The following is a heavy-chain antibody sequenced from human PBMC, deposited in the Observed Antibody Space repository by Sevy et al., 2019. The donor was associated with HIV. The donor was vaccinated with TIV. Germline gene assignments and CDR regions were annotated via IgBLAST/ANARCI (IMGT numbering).Heavy chain of an antibody. CDR1: GFTFSGSA. V-gene: IGHV3-73*01. Sequence: GGSLRLSCAASGFTFSGSAMHWVRQASGKGLEWVGRIRSKANSYATAYAASVKGRFTISRDDSKNTAYLQMNSPKTEDTAVYYCTRGAMIGSFDYWGQGTLVTVSS. D-gene: IGHD3-10*02. CDR2: IRSKANSYAT. J-gene: IGHJ4*02. CDR3: TRGAMIGSFDY.